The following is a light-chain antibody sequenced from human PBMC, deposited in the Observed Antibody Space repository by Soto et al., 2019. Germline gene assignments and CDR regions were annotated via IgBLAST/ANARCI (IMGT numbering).Light chain of an antibody. CDR3: QQYGSSPQT. CDR2: GAS. CDR1: QSVSSSY. Sequence: EIVLTQSPGTLSFSPGERATLSCRASQSVSSSYLAWYQQKPGQAPRLLIYGASSRATGIPDRFSGSGSGTDFTLTFSRLEAEDCAVYYCQQYGSSPQTFGQGTKLEIK. V-gene: IGKV3-20*01. J-gene: IGKJ2*01.